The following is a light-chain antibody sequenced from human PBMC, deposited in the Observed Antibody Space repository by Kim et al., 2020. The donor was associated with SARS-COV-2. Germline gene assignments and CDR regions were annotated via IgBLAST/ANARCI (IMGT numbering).Light chain of an antibody. CDR2: QDN. Sequence: SVNQGQTASITCSGGKLGGSYVCWYQQKPGQSPVLVICQDNKRPSGIPERFSGSNSGNTATLTISGTQAIDEADYWCQVGDSKVFGGGTQLTVL. CDR1: KLGGSY. J-gene: IGLJ2*01. V-gene: IGLV3-1*01. CDR3: QVGDSKV.